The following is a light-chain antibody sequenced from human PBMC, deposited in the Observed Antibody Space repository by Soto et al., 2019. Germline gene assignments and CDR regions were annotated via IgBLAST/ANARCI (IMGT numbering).Light chain of an antibody. CDR3: AAWDDSLNGVV. V-gene: IGLV1-44*01. CDR2: TDN. Sequence: QSVLTQPPSASGTPGQRVTISCSGGSSNIGSHTVNWYQQLPGTAPKLLMYTDNWRPSGVPDRFSGSKSGTSASLAISGLQSEGEADYYCAAWDDSLNGVVFGGGTKLTVL. CDR1: SSNIGSHT. J-gene: IGLJ2*01.